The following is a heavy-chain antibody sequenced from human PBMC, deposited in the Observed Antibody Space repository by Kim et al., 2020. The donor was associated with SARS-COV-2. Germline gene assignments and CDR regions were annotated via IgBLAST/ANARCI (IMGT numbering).Heavy chain of an antibody. V-gene: IGHV4-4*02. CDR3: ARDGVHDYGDYYYYGMHV. J-gene: IGHJ6*02. Sequence: SETLSLTCAVSGGSISSSNWWSWVRQPPGKGLEWIGEIYHSGSTNYNPSLKSRVTISVDKSKNQFSLKLSSVTAADTAVYYCARDGVHDYGDYYYYGMHVWGQGTTVTVSS. CDR2: IYHSGST. CDR1: GGSISSSNW. D-gene: IGHD4-17*01.